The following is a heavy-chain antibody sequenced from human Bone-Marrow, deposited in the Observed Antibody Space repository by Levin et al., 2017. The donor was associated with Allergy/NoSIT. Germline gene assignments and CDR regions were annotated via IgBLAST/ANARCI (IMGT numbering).Heavy chain of an antibody. Sequence: PGGSLRLSCAASGFTFSSYGMHWVRQAPGKGLEWVAVIWYDGSNKYYADSVKGRFTISRDNSKNTLYLQMNSLRAEDTAVYYCARDHYGDYPLYWYFDLWGRGTLVTVSS. CDR2: IWYDGSNK. D-gene: IGHD4-17*01. V-gene: IGHV3-33*01. CDR1: GFTFSSYG. CDR3: ARDHYGDYPLYWYFDL. J-gene: IGHJ2*01.